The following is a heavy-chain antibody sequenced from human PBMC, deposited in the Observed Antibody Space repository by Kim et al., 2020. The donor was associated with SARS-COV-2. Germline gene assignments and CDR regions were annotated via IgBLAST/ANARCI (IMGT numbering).Heavy chain of an antibody. CDR2: ISYDGSNK. CDR3: ANDIGEIAAAGIPNYYYYYYGMAI. J-gene: IGHJ6*04. Sequence: GGSLRLSCAASGFTFSSYGMLWVRQAPGKGLEWVAVISYDGSNKYYADSVKGRFTISRDNSKNTLYLQKNSLRAEDTAVYYCANDIGEIAAAGIPNYYYYYYGMAIWGEGPAVTLSS. CDR1: GFTFSSYG. D-gene: IGHD6-13*01. V-gene: IGHV3-30*18.